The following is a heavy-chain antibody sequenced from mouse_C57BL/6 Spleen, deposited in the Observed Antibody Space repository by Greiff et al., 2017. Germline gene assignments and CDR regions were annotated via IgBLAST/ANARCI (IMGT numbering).Heavy chain of an antibody. CDR1: GYSFTGYY. V-gene: IGHV1-42*01. CDR2: INPSTGGT. D-gene: IGHD1-1*01. Sequence: VQLQQSGPELVKPGASVKISCKASGYSFTGYYMNWVKQSPEKSLEWIGEINPSTGGTTYNQKFKAKATLTVDKSSSTAYMQLKSLTSEDSAVYYCARGHYGSVYAMDYWGQGTSVTVSS. CDR3: ARGHYGSVYAMDY. J-gene: IGHJ4*01.